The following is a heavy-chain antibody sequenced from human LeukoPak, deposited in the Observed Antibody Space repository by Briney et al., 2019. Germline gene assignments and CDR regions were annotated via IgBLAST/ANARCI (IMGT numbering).Heavy chain of an antibody. Sequence: GGSLRLSCAASGFTFSNYAMHWVRQAPGKGLEWVAVISYDGTNKYYADSVKGRFTIFRDNSKNTVYLQMNSLRAEDTAVYYCAALHLGYCSSSCYADYWGQGTLVTVSS. CDR1: GFTFSNYA. D-gene: IGHD2-2*01. CDR3: AALHLGYCSSSCYADY. V-gene: IGHV3-30*04. CDR2: ISYDGTNK. J-gene: IGHJ4*02.